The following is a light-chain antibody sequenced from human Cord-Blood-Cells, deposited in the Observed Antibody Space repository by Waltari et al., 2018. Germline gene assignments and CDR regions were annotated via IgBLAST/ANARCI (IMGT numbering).Light chain of an antibody. J-gene: IGLJ3*02. CDR3: CSYAGSYTLV. V-gene: IGLV2-11*01. Sequence: QSALTQPRSVSASPGQSVTISRTGTSSDVGGYNYVPWYQQHPGKAPKLMIYDVSKRPSGVPDRFSGSKSGNTASLTISGLQAEDEADYYCCSYAGSYTLVFGGGTKLTVL. CDR2: DVS. CDR1: SSDVGGYNY.